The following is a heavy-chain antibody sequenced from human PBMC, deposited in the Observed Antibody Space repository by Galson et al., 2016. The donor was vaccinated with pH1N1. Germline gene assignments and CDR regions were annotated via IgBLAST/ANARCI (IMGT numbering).Heavy chain of an antibody. V-gene: IGHV3-30*04. Sequence: SLRLSCAASGFTFTFYAMHWVRQAPGKGLEWVAVILYDGTNECYADSVKGRFTISRDKTQSTVYLQMNSLRTEDTAVYYCARDSEYSGHEGFHWAQGTLVIVSS. J-gene: IGHJ4*02. CDR3: ARDSEYSGHEGFH. D-gene: IGHD5-12*01. CDR1: GFTFTFYA. CDR2: ILYDGTNE.